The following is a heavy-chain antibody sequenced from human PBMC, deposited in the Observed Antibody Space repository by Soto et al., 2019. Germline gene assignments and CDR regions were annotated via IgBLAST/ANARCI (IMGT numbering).Heavy chain of an antibody. V-gene: IGHV1-69*01. CDR3: ARENGVAVATILYYFDY. D-gene: IGHD5-12*01. Sequence: SVTVSCNGSGYTFSGYYIHWLLQEPVQVLEWMGGIIPVFGTTNYAQKFQGRLTITADDFTSTVYMELSRLRYEDTAVYYCARENGVAVATILYYFDYWGPGTLITVSS. CDR2: IIPVFGTT. CDR1: GYTFSGYY. J-gene: IGHJ4*02.